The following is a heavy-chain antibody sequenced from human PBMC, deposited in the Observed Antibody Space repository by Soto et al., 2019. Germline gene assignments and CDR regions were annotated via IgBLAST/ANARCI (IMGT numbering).Heavy chain of an antibody. D-gene: IGHD3-10*01. Sequence: SETLSLTCTVSNGSISSAIYYWGWIRQPPGKGLEWIGSIYHSGSTYYNPSLQGRVTISVDTSKNQFSLKLSSVTAADAAVYFCAGRSSLASVQVYFGEISNYNWFDPWGQGTLVTVSS. CDR3: AGRSSLASVQVYFGEISNYNWFDP. J-gene: IGHJ5*02. CDR1: NGSISSAIYY. V-gene: IGHV4-39*01. CDR2: IYHSGST.